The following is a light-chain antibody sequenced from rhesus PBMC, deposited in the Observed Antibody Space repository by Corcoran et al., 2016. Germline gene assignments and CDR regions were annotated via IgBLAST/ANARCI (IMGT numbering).Light chain of an antibody. CDR1: SSDIGRYNY. J-gene: IGLJ6*01. V-gene: IGLV2-11*01. Sequence: QSAPIQSPSVSGSLGQSVTISCTGTSSDIGRYNYVSWYRQQPGTTTKLMMYKVNMRPSGVSDRFSDSKSGNTASLTISGLQAEDETDYYCNSYEASVTHDVFGSGTKLTVL. CDR3: NSYEASVTHDV. CDR2: KVN.